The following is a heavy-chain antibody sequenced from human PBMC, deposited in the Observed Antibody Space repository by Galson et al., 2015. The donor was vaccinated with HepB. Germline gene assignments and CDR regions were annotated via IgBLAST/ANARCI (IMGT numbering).Heavy chain of an antibody. CDR1: GFPLRNYA. CDR3: AKGPHDSGFWYYYL. Sequence: SLRLSCAASGFPLRNYAMSWVRQAPGKGLEWVSGISGNGRTTYYADSLRGRFTISRDNSKNTLFLQMNTLRAEDTAVYYCAKGPHDSGFWYYYLWGRGTLVTVSS. CDR2: ISGNGRTT. V-gene: IGHV3-23*01. D-gene: IGHD3-22*01. J-gene: IGHJ2*01.